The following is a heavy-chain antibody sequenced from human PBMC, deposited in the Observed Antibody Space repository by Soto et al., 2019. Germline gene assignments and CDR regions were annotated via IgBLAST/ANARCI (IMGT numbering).Heavy chain of an antibody. Sequence: ASVTVSCTASGYTFTSYDINWVRQATGQGLEWMGWMNPNSGNTGYAQKFQGRVTMTRNTSISTAYMELNSLKTEDTAVYYCFTDRQFRPAYWGQGTLVTVSS. V-gene: IGHV1-8*01. CDR3: FTDRQFRPAY. CDR1: GYTFTSYD. J-gene: IGHJ4*02. CDR2: MNPNSGNT. D-gene: IGHD3-22*01.